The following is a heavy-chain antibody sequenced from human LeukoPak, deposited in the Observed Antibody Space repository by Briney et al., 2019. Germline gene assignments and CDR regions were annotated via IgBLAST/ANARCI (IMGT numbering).Heavy chain of an antibody. Sequence: GGSLRLSCAASQFTFTTYWMSWVRQAPGKGLEWVANINQDGTEKYYVDSVKGRFTISRDNAKNSLYLQMNSLRAEDTAVYYCAELGITMIGGVWGKGTTVTISS. CDR1: QFTFTTYW. CDR2: INQDGTEK. CDR3: AELGITMIGGV. D-gene: IGHD3-10*02. V-gene: IGHV3-7*01. J-gene: IGHJ6*04.